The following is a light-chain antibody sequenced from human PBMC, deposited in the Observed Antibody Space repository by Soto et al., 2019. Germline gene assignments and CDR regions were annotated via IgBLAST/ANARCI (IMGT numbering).Light chain of an antibody. V-gene: IGKV3-15*01. Sequence: EVVMTQSPATLSVSPGERATLSCRASESVSRNLAWYQQKPGQAPRLLIYDASTRATGIPDRFSGGGSGTEFTLTISSLQSEDFAVYYCQQYNNWPAITFGQGTRLEI. CDR3: QQYNNWPAIT. CDR2: DAS. J-gene: IGKJ5*01. CDR1: ESVSRN.